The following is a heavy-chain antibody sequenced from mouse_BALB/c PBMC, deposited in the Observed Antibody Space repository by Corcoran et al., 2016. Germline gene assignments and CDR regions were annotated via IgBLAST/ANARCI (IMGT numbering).Heavy chain of an antibody. Sequence: VQLQQSGRELVTRGASVKISCKASGYSFTGYYMHWEKQSPVKRLEWMRRINPYNGATSYNQNFKDKGSLTVDKFSSTGYMELHSLTSEDSAVDFCARLGAMRTTGRFAYWGQGTLVTVSA. CDR2: INPYNGAT. J-gene: IGHJ3*01. CDR1: GYSFTGYY. CDR3: ARLGAMRTTGRFAY. V-gene: IGHV1-34*02. D-gene: IGHD2-4*01.